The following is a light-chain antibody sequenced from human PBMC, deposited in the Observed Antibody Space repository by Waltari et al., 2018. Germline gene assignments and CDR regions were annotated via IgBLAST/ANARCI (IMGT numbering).Light chain of an antibody. CDR1: SSDIGAYKY. CDR2: EVS. Sequence: QSALTQPASVSGSPGQSITISCTGTSSDIGAYKYVSWYQQYPDKAPKLIIYEVSNRPSGVSNRFSGSKSGNTAALSSSGLQAEDESDYYCSSFTSTNTLLFGGGTKLTVL. V-gene: IGLV2-14*01. CDR3: SSFTSTNTLL. J-gene: IGLJ3*02.